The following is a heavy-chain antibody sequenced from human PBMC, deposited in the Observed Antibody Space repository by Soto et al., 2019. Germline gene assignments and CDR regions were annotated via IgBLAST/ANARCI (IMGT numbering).Heavy chain of an antibody. V-gene: IGHV4-4*02. J-gene: IGHJ6*02. CDR1: GDPISSSKW. CDR3: ARSNRDYYYYGMDV. CDR2: IDQNGIT. Sequence: SETLSLTCAVSGDPISSSKWWTWVRQTPGKGLEWIGKIDQNGITNYNPSLESRVTILKDNSKNQLSLKVPSVTAVDSPVYYCARSNRDYYYYGMDVWGQGAMVTVSS.